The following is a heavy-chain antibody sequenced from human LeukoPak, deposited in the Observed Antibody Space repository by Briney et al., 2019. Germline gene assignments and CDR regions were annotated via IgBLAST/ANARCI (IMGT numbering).Heavy chain of an antibody. J-gene: IGHJ5*02. CDR3: ARGEQLEGDWFDP. V-gene: IGHV1-2*02. CDR1: GYTFTGYY. D-gene: IGHD6-6*01. CDR2: INPNSGGT. Sequence: ASVKVSCKATGYTFTGYYMHWVRQAPGHGLDLIGWINPNSGGTNYAQKLQGRVTMTRDTSISTAYMELSRLRSDDTAVYYCARGEQLEGDWFDPWGQGTLVTVSS.